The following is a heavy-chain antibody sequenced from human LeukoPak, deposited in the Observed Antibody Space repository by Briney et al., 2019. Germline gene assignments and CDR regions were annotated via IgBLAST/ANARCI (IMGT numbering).Heavy chain of an antibody. CDR1: GFTVSSNY. CDR2: IYSGGST. J-gene: IGHJ4*02. D-gene: IGHD3-9*01. Sequence: SGGSLRLSCAASGFTVSSNYMSWVRQAPGKGLEWVSVIYSGGSTYYADSVKGRFTISRDNSKNTLYLQMNSLRAEDTAVYYCARGEGYYDILTGYYTTIDYWGQGTLVTVSS. V-gene: IGHV3-66*01. CDR3: ARGEGYYDILTGYYTTIDY.